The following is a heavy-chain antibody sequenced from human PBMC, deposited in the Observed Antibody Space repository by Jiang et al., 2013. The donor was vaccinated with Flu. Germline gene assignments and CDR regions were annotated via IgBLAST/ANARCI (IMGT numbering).Heavy chain of an antibody. CDR3: ARVAPGVAVTDY. V-gene: IGHV4-34*01. D-gene: IGHD6-19*01. Sequence: LTCAVYGGSFSGYYWSWIRQPPGKGLEWIGEINHSGSTNYNPSLKSRVTISVDTSKNQFSLKLSSVTAADTAVYYCARVAPGVAVTDYWGQGTLVTVSS. J-gene: IGHJ4*02. CDR2: INHSGST. CDR1: GGSFSGYY.